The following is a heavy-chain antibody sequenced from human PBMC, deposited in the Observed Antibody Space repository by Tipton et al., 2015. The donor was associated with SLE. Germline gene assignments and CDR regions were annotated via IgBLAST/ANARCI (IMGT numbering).Heavy chain of an antibody. CDR3: AREPPRPDAFDI. V-gene: IGHV4-59*01. CDR1: GGSISSYY. Sequence: TLSLTCTVSGGSISSYYWSWIRQPPGKGLEWIGYIYYSGSTNYNPSLKSRVTISVDTSKNQFSLKLSSVTAADTAVYYCAREPPRPDAFDIRGQGTMVTVSS. CDR2: IYYSGST. J-gene: IGHJ3*02.